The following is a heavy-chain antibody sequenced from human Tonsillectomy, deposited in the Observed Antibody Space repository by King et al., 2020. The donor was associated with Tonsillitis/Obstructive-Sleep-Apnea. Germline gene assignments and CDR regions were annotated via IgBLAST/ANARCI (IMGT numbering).Heavy chain of an antibody. CDR2: IYYSGSI. CDR3: ARSGYYHSGGYSDAFDI. D-gene: IGHD3-22*01. CDR1: GYSISSSNW. V-gene: IGHV4-28*05. J-gene: IGHJ3*02. Sequence: VQLQESGPGLVMPSGTLSLTCAVSGYSISSSNWWGWIRQPPGKGLEWIGYIYYSGSIYSNPSLKSRVTMSVDTSKNQFSLKLSSVTAVDTAVYYCARSGYYHSGGYSDAFDIWGQGTMVTVSS.